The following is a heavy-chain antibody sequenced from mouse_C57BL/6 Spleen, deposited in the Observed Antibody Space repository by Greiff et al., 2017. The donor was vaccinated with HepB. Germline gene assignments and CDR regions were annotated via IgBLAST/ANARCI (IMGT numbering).Heavy chain of an antibody. Sequence: EVQLVESGEGLVKPGGSLKLSCAASGFTFSSYAMSWVRQTPEKRLEWVAYLSSGGDYIYYADTVKGRFTIPSDNARNTLYLQMSSLKSEDTAMYYCTRDRGGTSRGFFDYWGQGTTLTVSS. D-gene: IGHD3-1*01. V-gene: IGHV5-9-1*02. CDR1: GFTFSSYA. CDR3: TRDRGGTSRGFFDY. J-gene: IGHJ2*01. CDR2: LSSGGDYI.